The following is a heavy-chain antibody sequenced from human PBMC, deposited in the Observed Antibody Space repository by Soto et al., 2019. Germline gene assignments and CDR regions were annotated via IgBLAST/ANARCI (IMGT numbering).Heavy chain of an antibody. CDR1: GYTFTSYA. CDR3: ARGYFESFPFFAY. J-gene: IGHJ4*02. D-gene: IGHD2-15*01. CDR2: VIAGNGNT. V-gene: IGHV1-3*01. Sequence: QVQLVQSGAEVKKPGASVKVSCQASGYTFTSYAMHWVRQAPGQRLELKGWVIAGNGNTKYYQKFQGRVTLSRDTSASTGYMELSSMRSEVTAVDFCARGYFESFPFFAYWGPGTLVTVSP.